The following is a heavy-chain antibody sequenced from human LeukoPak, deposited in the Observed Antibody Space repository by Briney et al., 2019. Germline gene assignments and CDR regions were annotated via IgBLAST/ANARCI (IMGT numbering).Heavy chain of an antibody. CDR2: IYYSGST. CDR1: GGSISSSSYS. Sequence: SETLSLTCTVSGGSISSSSYSWGWIRQPPGKGLEWIGYIYYSGSTNYNPSLKSRVTISVDTSKNQFSLKLSSVTAADTAVYYCARDGRLGYSSSSVWGQGTLVTVSS. D-gene: IGHD6-6*01. V-gene: IGHV4-61*01. J-gene: IGHJ4*02. CDR3: ARDGRLGYSSSSV.